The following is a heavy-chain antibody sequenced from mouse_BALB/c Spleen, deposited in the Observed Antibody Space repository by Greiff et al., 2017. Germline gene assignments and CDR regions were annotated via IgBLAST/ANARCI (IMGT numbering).Heavy chain of an antibody. CDR2: INPNNGGT. CDR3: ARCFDGYYVEYAMDY. J-gene: IGHJ4*01. CDR1: GYTFTEYT. Sequence: EVKLMESGPELVKPGASVKISCKTSGYTFTEYTMHWVKQSHGKSLEWIGGINPNNGGTSYNQKFKGKATLTVDKSSSTAYMELRSLTSEDSAVYYCARCFDGYYVEYAMDYWGQGTSVTVSS. D-gene: IGHD2-3*01. V-gene: IGHV1-18*01.